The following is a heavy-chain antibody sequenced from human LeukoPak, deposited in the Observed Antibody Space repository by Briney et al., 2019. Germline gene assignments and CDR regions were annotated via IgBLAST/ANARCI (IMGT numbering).Heavy chain of an antibody. CDR2: INHSGST. CDR1: GVTFSGYY. J-gene: IGHJ4*02. CDR3: AKSSGWLYY. Sequence: SETLSLTCAVYGVTFSGYYWSWIRQPPGKGLEWIGEINHSGSTNYNPSLKSRVTISVDTSKNQFSLKLSSVTAADTAVYYCAKSSGWLYYWGQGTLVTVSS. V-gene: IGHV4-34*08. D-gene: IGHD6-19*01.